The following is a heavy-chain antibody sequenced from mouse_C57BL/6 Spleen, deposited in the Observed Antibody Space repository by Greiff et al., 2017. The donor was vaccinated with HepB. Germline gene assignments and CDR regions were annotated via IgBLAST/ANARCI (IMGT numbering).Heavy chain of an antibody. CDR2: INPNYGTT. J-gene: IGHJ3*01. Sequence: EVKLVESGPELVKPGASVKISCKASGYSFTDYNMNWVKQSNGKSLEWIGVINPNYGTTSYNQKFKGKATLTVDQSSSTAYMQLNSLTSEDSAVYYCARGSNYRAWFAYWGQVTLVTVSA. CDR1: GYSFTDYN. CDR3: ARGSNYRAWFAY. D-gene: IGHD1-1*01. V-gene: IGHV1-39*01.